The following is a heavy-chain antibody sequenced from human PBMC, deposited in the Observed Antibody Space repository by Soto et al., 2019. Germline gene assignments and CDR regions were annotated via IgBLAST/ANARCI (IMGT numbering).Heavy chain of an antibody. J-gene: IGHJ6*02. CDR1: GYSFSTYA. CDR2: INGGTGQT. CDR3: ARGKGMEENYYYYGLDI. D-gene: IGHD1-1*01. V-gene: IGHV1-3*01. Sequence: ASVKVSCKASGYSFSTYAMHWVRQAPGQSLEWMGWINGGTGQTKFSQRFQDRITITRDTSTSTAYMELSSLRSEDTAVYYCARGKGMEENYYYYGLDIWGQGTTVTV.